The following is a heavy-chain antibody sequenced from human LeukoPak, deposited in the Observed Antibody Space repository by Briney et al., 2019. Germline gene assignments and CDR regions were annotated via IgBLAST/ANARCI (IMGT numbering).Heavy chain of an antibody. J-gene: IGHJ4*02. V-gene: IGHV4-4*02. CDR1: GGSISSSNW. CDR3: ARDGRGPTRESLDY. D-gene: IGHD3-10*01. Sequence: SVTLSLTCAVSGGSISSSNWWSWVRQPPGKGLEWIGEIYHSGSTNYNPSLKSRVTISVDKSKNQFSLKLSSVTAADTAVYYCARDGRGPTRESLDYWGQGTLVTVSS. CDR2: IYHSGST.